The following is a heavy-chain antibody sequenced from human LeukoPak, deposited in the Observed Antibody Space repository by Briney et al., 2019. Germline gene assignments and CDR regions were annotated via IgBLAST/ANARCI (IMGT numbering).Heavy chain of an antibody. Sequence: GGSLRLSCAASGFTVSSNYMSWVRQAPGKGLEWVSVIYSGGSTYYADSVKGRFTISRDNSKNTLYLQMNSLRADDTAVYYCAKYYYDSGTYSFDYWGQGTLVTVSS. CDR2: IYSGGST. V-gene: IGHV3-66*01. CDR3: AKYYYDSGTYSFDY. D-gene: IGHD3-10*01. J-gene: IGHJ4*02. CDR1: GFTVSSNY.